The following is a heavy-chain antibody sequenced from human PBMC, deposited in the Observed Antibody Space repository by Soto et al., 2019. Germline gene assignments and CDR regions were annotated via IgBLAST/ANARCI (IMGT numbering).Heavy chain of an antibody. CDR3: AKARKHYDFWSGIRGYFDY. Sequence: GWSLRLSCAASGFTFSSYAMSLVRQAPGKGLEWVSAISGSGGSTYYADSVKGRFTISRDNSKNTLYLQMNSLRAEDTAVYYCAKARKHYDFWSGIRGYFDYWGKGTLVTVSS. CDR2: ISGSGGST. V-gene: IGHV3-23*01. J-gene: IGHJ4*02. CDR1: GFTFSSYA. D-gene: IGHD3-3*01.